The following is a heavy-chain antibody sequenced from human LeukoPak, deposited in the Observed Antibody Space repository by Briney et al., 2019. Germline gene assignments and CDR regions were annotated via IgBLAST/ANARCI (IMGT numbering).Heavy chain of an antibody. J-gene: IGHJ4*02. V-gene: IGHV3-23*01. CDR3: ARDIELSC. D-gene: IGHD1-26*01. CDR2: ISGSGGST. Sequence: GGSLRLSCAASGFTFSSSAMSWVRQAPGKGLEWVSAISGSGGSTYSADSVKGRFTISRDNSKNTLSLHMNSLRAEDTAVYYCARDIELSCWGQGTLVTVSS. CDR1: GFTFSSSA.